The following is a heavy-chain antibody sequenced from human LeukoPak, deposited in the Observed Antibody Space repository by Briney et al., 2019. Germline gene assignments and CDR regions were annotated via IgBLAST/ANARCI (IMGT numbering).Heavy chain of an antibody. J-gene: IGHJ4*02. CDR1: GFTFSSYA. CDR3: AKDPGWYYTAY. Sequence: GGSLRLSCAASGFTFSSYAMSWVRQAPGKGLEWVSSISGSGGSTYYADSVKGRFTNSRDNSKTTLYRQMSRLRTEDTAVYYCAKDPGWYYTAYSGQVTPVSLSS. D-gene: IGHD6-19*01. V-gene: IGHV3-23*01. CDR2: ISGSGGST.